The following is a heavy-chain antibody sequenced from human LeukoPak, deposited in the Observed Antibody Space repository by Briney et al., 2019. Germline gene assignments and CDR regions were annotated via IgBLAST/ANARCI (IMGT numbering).Heavy chain of an antibody. CDR3: ARETRLRDSSWYLYYYYGMDV. Sequence: PGGSLRLSCAASGFTFSSYGMHWVRQAPGKGLEWVAVISYDGSNKYYADSVKGRFTISRDNSKNTLYLQMNSLRAEDTAVYYCARETRLRDSSWYLYYYYGMDVWGQGTTVTVSS. CDR1: GFTFSSYG. D-gene: IGHD6-13*01. V-gene: IGHV3-30*03. J-gene: IGHJ6*02. CDR2: ISYDGSNK.